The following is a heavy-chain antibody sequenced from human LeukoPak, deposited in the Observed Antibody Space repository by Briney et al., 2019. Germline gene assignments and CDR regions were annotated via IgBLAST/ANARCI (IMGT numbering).Heavy chain of an antibody. D-gene: IGHD3-10*01. CDR3: ARGGDYYGSGSYYNIEDY. CDR1: GYTFTSYG. J-gene: IGHJ4*02. V-gene: IGHV1-18*01. Sequence: ASVKVSCKASGYTFTSYGISWVRQAPGQGLEWMGWISAYNGNTNYAQKLQGRVTMTTDTSTSTAYMELRSLRSDDTAVYYCARGGDYYGSGSYYNIEDYWGQGTLVTVSS. CDR2: ISAYNGNT.